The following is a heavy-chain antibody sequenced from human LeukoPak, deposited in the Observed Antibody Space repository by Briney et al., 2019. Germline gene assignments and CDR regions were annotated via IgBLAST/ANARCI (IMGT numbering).Heavy chain of an antibody. V-gene: IGHV3-7*01. D-gene: IGHD3-22*01. Sequence: GGSLRLSCAASGFTFSSYWMSWVRQAPGKGLEWVANIKQDGSEKYYVDSVKGRFTISRDNSKNTLYLQMNSLRAEDTAVYYCAKDSNYYDSSGYYGTLDYWGQGTLVTVSS. CDR1: GFTFSSYW. CDR3: AKDSNYYDSSGYYGTLDY. CDR2: IKQDGSEK. J-gene: IGHJ4*02.